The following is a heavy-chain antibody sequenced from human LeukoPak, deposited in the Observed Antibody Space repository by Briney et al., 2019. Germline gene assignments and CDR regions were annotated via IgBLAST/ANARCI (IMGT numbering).Heavy chain of an antibody. V-gene: IGHV3-48*03. Sequence: SGGSLRLSCAASGFTFSSYEMNWVRQAPGKGLEWVSYISSSGSTIYYADPVKGRFTISRDNAKNSLYLQMNSLRAEDTAVYYCARVAVAGTGWGQGTLVTVSS. CDR1: GFTFSSYE. J-gene: IGHJ4*02. CDR3: ARVAVAGTG. D-gene: IGHD6-19*01. CDR2: ISSSGSTI.